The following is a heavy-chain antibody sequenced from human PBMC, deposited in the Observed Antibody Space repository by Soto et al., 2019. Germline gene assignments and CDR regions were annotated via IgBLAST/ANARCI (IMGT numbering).Heavy chain of an antibody. CDR2: IYHSGST. CDR1: GGSISSSNW. J-gene: IGHJ5*02. Sequence: SETLSLTCAVSGGSISSSNWWSWVRQPPGRGLEWIGEIYHSGSTNYNPSLKSRVTISVDKSKNQFSLKLSSVTAADTAVYYCARDRWFGELWLWFDPWGQGTLVTVSS. CDR3: ARDRWFGELWLWFDP. V-gene: IGHV4-4*02. D-gene: IGHD3-10*01.